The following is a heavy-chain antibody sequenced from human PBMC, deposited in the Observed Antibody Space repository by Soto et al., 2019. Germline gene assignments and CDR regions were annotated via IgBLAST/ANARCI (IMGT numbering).Heavy chain of an antibody. J-gene: IGHJ4*01. CDR3: AKDKGVFNWATYYFDY. CDR2: TSYDGNNE. CDR1: GFTFSNYA. D-gene: IGHD1-1*01. Sequence: GGSLRLSCAASGFTFSNYAMHWVRQAPGKGLEWVALTSYDGNNEYYTDSVKGRFTISRDNSKNKLFLQMNSPRPEDTAVYYCAKDKGVFNWATYYFDYWGHGDLVTVSS. V-gene: IGHV3-30*18.